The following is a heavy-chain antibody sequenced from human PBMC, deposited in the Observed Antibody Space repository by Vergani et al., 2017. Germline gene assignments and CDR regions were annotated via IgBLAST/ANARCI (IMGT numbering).Heavy chain of an antibody. D-gene: IGHD5-12*01. V-gene: IGHV3-74*01. CDR3: VRARCSGPCFMSNWFDS. J-gene: IGHJ5*01. CDR2: IKSDGSIT. Sequence: EVQLVESGGGLIHPGGSLRLSCEESGFSFSGYWMHWVRQSPEKGLVWVSRIKSDGSITNYADSVKGRFTISRDNAKNTLYLEMNSLRGDDTAIYYCVRARCSGPCFMSNWFDSWGQGTLVTVSS. CDR1: GFSFSGYW.